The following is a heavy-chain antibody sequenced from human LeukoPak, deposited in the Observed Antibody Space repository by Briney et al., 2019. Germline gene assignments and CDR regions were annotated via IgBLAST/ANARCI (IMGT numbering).Heavy chain of an antibody. J-gene: IGHJ4*02. Sequence: GRSLRLSCAASGFTFSAYGMHWVRQAPGKGLEWVAIISYDGSNKYYPDSVKGRFTISRDDSKNTLYLQMNSMRTEDTAVYYCAKELTRPNRPVAGLNYWGQGTLVTVSS. CDR1: GFTFSAYG. CDR3: AKELTRPNRPVAGLNY. D-gene: IGHD6-19*01. V-gene: IGHV3-30*18. CDR2: ISYDGSNK.